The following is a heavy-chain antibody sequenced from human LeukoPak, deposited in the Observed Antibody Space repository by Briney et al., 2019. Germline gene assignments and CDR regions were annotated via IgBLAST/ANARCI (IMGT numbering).Heavy chain of an antibody. CDR3: AELGITMIGGV. CDR2: ISSSGSTI. Sequence: GGSLRLSCAASGFTFSSYEMNWVPQAPGGGLEWVSYISSSGSTIYYAESVKGRFTISRDNAKNSLYLQMNSLRAEDTAVYYCAELGITMIGGVWGKGTTVTISS. V-gene: IGHV3-48*03. CDR1: GFTFSSYE. J-gene: IGHJ6*04. D-gene: IGHD3-10*02.